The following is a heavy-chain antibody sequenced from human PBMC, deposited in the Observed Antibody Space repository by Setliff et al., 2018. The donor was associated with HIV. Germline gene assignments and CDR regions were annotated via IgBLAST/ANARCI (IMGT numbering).Heavy chain of an antibody. D-gene: IGHD5-12*01. Sequence: GSLRLSCAASGFTFHNVWMHWVRQAPGKGLEWVGRIKSRTDGGTTDYSAPVKGRFTISRDDSKNTLYLVMNGLKTGDTALYYCTTEKRGSGAYNFDHWGQGTLVTVSS. V-gene: IGHV3-15*01. CDR1: GFTFHNVW. J-gene: IGHJ4*02. CDR3: TTEKRGSGAYNFDH. CDR2: IKSRTDGGTT.